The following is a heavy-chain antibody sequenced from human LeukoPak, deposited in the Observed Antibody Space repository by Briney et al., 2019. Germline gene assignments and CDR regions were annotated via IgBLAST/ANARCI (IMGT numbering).Heavy chain of an antibody. J-gene: IGHJ1*01. CDR1: GFTFDDSA. D-gene: IGHD3-22*01. V-gene: IGHV3-9*01. CDR3: AKAPPYYSDSSGYFQH. CDR2: ISWNSGII. Sequence: GGSLRISCAASGFTFDDSAMHWVRQVPGKGLEWVSGISWNSGIIDYADSVKGRFTISRDNAKNSLYLQMNNLRPDDTAFYYCAKAPPYYSDSSGYFQHWGQGTLVTVSS.